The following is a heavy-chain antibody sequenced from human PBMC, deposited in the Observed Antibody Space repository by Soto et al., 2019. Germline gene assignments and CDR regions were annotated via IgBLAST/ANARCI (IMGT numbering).Heavy chain of an antibody. CDR3: ARDNWNYVGLDY. Sequence: QVQLVESGGGVVQPGRCLRLSCAASGFTFSSYGMHWVRQAPGKGLEWVAVIWDDGSNKYYADSVKGRFTISRDNSKNTLYLQMNSLRAEDTAVYYCARDNWNYVGLDYWGQGTLVTVSS. D-gene: IGHD1-7*01. CDR2: IWDDGSNK. J-gene: IGHJ4*02. CDR1: GFTFSSYG. V-gene: IGHV3-33*01.